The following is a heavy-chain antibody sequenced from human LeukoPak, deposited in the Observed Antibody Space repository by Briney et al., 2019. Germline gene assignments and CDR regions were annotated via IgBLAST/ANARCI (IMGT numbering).Heavy chain of an antibody. J-gene: IGHJ4*02. Sequence: PGGSLRLSCAASGFTFSSYEMDWVRQAPGKGLEWVSYISSSGSTIYYADSVKGRFTISRDNAKNSLYLQMNSLRAEDTAVYYCARSVGFVVVVAATHFGEYYFDYWGQGTLVTVSP. V-gene: IGHV3-48*03. D-gene: IGHD2-15*01. CDR3: ARSVGFVVVVAATHFGEYYFDY. CDR1: GFTFSSYE. CDR2: ISSSGSTI.